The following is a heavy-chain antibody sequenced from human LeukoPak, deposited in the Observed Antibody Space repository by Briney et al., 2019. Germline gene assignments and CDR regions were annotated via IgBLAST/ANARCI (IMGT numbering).Heavy chain of an antibody. Sequence: ASVKVSCKVSGYTFTDYYMHWVQQAPGKGLEWMGLVDPEDGETIYAEKFQGRVTITADTSTDTAYMELRSLRSDDTAVYYCARPSVGEADDAFDIWGQGTMVTVSS. J-gene: IGHJ3*02. D-gene: IGHD3-16*01. CDR1: GYTFTDYY. CDR3: ARPSVGEADDAFDI. V-gene: IGHV1-69-2*01. CDR2: VDPEDGET.